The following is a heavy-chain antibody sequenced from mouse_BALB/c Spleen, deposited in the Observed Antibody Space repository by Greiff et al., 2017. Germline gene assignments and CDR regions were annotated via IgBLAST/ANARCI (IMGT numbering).Heavy chain of an antibody. J-gene: IGHJ3*01. V-gene: IGHV5-12-1*01. CDR2: ISSGGGST. CDR1: GFAFSSYD. CDR3: ASLDSSGPFAY. D-gene: IGHD3-2*01. Sequence: DVMLVESGGGLVKPGGSLKLSCAASGFAFSSYDMSWVRQTPEKRLEWVAYISSGGGSTYYPDTVKGRFTISRDNAKNTLYLQMSSLKSEDTAMYYCASLDSSGPFAYWGQGTLVTVSA.